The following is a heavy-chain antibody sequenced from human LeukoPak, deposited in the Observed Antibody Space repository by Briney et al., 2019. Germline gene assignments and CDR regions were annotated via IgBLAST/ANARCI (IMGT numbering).Heavy chain of an antibody. V-gene: IGHV4-59*01. D-gene: IGHD6-13*01. CDR1: GGAISSYY. CDR3: ARGLMMAVAGRGEFHY. Sequence: SETLSLTCIVSGGAISSYYWSWIRRPPGKGLEWIGYIYYGGSTNYNPSLKSRVTISVDTSKNQFSLKLSSVTAADTAVYYCARGLMMAVAGRGEFHYWGQGTLVTVSS. J-gene: IGHJ4*02. CDR2: IYYGGST.